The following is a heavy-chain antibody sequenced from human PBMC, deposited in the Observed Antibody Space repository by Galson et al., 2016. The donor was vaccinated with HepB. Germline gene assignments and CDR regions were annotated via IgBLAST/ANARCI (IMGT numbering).Heavy chain of an antibody. V-gene: IGHV5-10-1*01. CDR3: ARLGRVTSSQSYFYGMDV. CDR2: IDPSGSNT. D-gene: IGHD2-21*02. Sequence: QSGAEVKKPGESLRISCKSSGFRFTSYWITWVRQMPGKGLEWMGTIDPSGSNTKYSPSFHGHVTILVDKSIGTAYLQWGSLKASDTAMYYGARLGRVTSSQSYFYGMDVWGQGTTVTVSS. CDR1: GFRFTSYW. J-gene: IGHJ6*02.